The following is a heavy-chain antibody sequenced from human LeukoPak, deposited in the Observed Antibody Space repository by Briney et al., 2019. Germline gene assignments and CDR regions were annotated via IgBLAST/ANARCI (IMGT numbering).Heavy chain of an antibody. Sequence: SETLSLTCTVSGGSISSGGYYWSWIRQHPGKGLEWIGYIYYSGSTYYNPSLKSRVTMSVDTSKNQFSLKLSSVTAADTAFYYCARGPTRYYFDYWGQGTLVTVSS. D-gene: IGHD5-12*01. J-gene: IGHJ4*02. V-gene: IGHV4-31*03. CDR2: IYYSGST. CDR3: ARGPTRYYFDY. CDR1: GGSISSGGYY.